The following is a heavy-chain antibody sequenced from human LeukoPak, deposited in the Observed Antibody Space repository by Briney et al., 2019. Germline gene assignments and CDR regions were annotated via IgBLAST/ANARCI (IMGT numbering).Heavy chain of an antibody. Sequence: GGSLRLSCAASGFTFNNYAMSWVRQAPGKGLEWVSAISASGGTTYYADSVKGRFTNSRDNSENTLFLQMNSLRAEDTAVYYCAKEPREYCSSTSCPNWFDSWGQGTLVTVSS. J-gene: IGHJ5*01. D-gene: IGHD2-2*01. CDR1: GFTFNNYA. CDR3: AKEPREYCSSTSCPNWFDS. V-gene: IGHV3-23*01. CDR2: ISASGGTT.